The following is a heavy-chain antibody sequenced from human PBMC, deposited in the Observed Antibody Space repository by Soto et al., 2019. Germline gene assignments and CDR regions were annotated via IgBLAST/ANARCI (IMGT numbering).Heavy chain of an antibody. CDR2: IYSRGST. V-gene: IGHV4-59*12. Sequence: SETLSLTCSVSGGTISSYYWSWIRQPPGKGLEWIGYIYSRGSTSYNPSLKSRASILVDTSKNQFSLRLTSVTAADTAVYYCATGRISRGLDVWGQGTTVTVSS. CDR3: ATGRISRGLDV. J-gene: IGHJ6*02. CDR1: GGTISSYY.